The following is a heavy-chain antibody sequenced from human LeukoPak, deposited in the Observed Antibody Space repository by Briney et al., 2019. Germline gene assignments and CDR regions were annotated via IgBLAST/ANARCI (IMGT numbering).Heavy chain of an antibody. J-gene: IGHJ4*02. D-gene: IGHD3-22*01. Sequence: SETLSLTCTVSGGSISSTTYYWGWIRQPPGKGLEWIGTIYYSGSTYYNPSLKSRVTISVDTSKNQFSLRLSSVTAADTAVYYCARVTGYIVEDYFDYWGQGTLVTVSS. CDR1: GGSISSTTYY. V-gene: IGHV4-39*07. CDR2: IYYSGST. CDR3: ARVTGYIVEDYFDY.